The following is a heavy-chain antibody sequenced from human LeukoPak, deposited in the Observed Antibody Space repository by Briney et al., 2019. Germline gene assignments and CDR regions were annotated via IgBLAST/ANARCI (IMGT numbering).Heavy chain of an antibody. CDR3: TRDTFGARDS. CDR1: GFTFSSYS. J-gene: IGHJ4*02. V-gene: IGHV3-21*01. Sequence: GGSLRLSCAASGFTFSSYSMNWVRQAPGKGLEWVSSISSSSSYIYCADSVKGRFTISRDNAKNSLYLQMNSLRAEDTAVYYCTRDTFGARDSWGQGTLVTVSS. CDR2: ISSSSSYI. D-gene: IGHD3-10*01.